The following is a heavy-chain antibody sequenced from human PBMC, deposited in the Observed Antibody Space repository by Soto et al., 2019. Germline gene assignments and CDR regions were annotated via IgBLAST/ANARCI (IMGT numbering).Heavy chain of an antibody. CDR3: AKGVLSVDS. CDR1: GFTFSSYA. CDR2: INNGGGST. Sequence: VHLLESGGGLVPPGGSLRLSCAASGFTFSSYAMMWVRQAPGKGLEWVSGINNGGGSTYYTDSVKGRFSISRDNSKNTLYLAMNSLTADDTAVYYCAKGVLSVDSWGQGTLVTVSS. V-gene: IGHV3-23*01. J-gene: IGHJ4*02.